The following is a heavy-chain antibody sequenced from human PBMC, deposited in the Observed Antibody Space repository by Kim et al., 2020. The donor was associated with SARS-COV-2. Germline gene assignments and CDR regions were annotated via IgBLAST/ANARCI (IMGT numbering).Heavy chain of an antibody. J-gene: IGHJ2*01. CDR2: ISCDGITN. D-gene: IGHD2-2*01. V-gene: IGHV3-30*04. CDR1: GFTFSSYA. CDR3: AGVVYAFAWYLDL. Sequence: GGSLRLSCAASGFTFSSYAMHWVRQAPGKGLEWVSFISCDGITNYYADSVKGRFTTSRDNSKNSLYLQMNSLTAEDTAVYYCAGVVYAFAWYLDLWG.